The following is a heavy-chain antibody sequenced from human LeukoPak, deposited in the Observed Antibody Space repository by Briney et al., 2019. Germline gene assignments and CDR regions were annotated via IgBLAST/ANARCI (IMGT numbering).Heavy chain of an antibody. D-gene: IGHD6-19*01. Sequence: GGSLRLYCAASGFTFSSYGMHWVRQAPGKGLEWVSLISGSGGSTYYADSVKGRFTISRDNSKNTLYLQMNSLRAEDTAVYYCAKDGYSSGWYMGYYFDYWGQGTLVTVSS. CDR2: ISGSGGST. J-gene: IGHJ4*02. CDR1: GFTFSSYG. CDR3: AKDGYSSGWYMGYYFDY. V-gene: IGHV3-23*01.